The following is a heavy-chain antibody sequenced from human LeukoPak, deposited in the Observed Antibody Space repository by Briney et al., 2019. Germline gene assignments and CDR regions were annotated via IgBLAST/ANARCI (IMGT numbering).Heavy chain of an antibody. Sequence: PSETLSLTCAVYGGSFSGYYWSWLRQPPGKGLEWIGEINHSGSTNYNPSLKSRVTISVDTSKNQFSLKLSSVTAADTAVYYCARFDSSGYSNYYYYYMDVWGKGTTVTVSS. V-gene: IGHV4-34*01. CDR3: ARFDSSGYSNYYYYYMDV. J-gene: IGHJ6*03. CDR2: INHSGST. D-gene: IGHD3-22*01. CDR1: GGSFSGYY.